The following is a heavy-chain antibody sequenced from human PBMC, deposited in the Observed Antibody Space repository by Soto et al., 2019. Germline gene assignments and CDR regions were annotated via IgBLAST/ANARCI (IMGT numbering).Heavy chain of an antibody. V-gene: IGHV3-30-3*01. J-gene: IGHJ6*02. Sequence: LRLSCAASGFTFSSYAMHWVRQAPGKGLEWVAVISYDGSNKYYADSVKGRFTISRDNSKNMLYLQMSSLRAEDTAVYYCARDIVVVPAAAYGMDVWGQGTTVTVSS. CDR1: GFTFSSYA. CDR2: ISYDGSNK. D-gene: IGHD2-2*01. CDR3: ARDIVVVPAAAYGMDV.